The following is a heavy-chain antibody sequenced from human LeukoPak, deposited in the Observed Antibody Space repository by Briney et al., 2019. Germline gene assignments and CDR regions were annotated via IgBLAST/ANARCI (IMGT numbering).Heavy chain of an antibody. CDR2: FDPEDGEK. Sequence: ASVKVSCKVSGYTRTELSRHGVRHVPGKGREGMGGFDPEDGEKTYAQKFQGRVTMTEDTSTDTAYMEMSSLRLEDTAVYYCATAESYGSGSEAYYFDYWGQGTLVTVSS. CDR3: ATAESYGSGSEAYYFDY. J-gene: IGHJ4*02. CDR1: GYTRTELS. D-gene: IGHD3-10*01. V-gene: IGHV1-24*01.